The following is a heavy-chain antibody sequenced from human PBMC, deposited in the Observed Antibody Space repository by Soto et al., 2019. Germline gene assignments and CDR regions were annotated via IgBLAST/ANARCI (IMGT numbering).Heavy chain of an antibody. Sequence: EVQLVESGGGLVQPGGSLRPSCAASGFTFSNYWMSWVRQTPGKGLELVGQINQDGSERYYMGSVRGRFTIFRDNPQNSRYLQMDSLRGEDTAVYYCATDVRGGVYAIWGLGTVVTVSS. V-gene: IGHV3-7*01. CDR3: ATDVRGGVYAI. D-gene: IGHD3-16*01. J-gene: IGHJ3*02. CDR1: GFTFSNYW. CDR2: INQDGSER.